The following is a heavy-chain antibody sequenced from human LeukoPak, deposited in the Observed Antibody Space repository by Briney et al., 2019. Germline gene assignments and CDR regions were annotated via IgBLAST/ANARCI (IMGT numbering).Heavy chain of an antibody. V-gene: IGHV4-61*01. D-gene: IGHD1-26*01. CDR3: ARDLTPGIVGAPHYYYYGMDV. J-gene: IGHJ6*02. Sequence: SETLSLTCIVSGGSVSSGSYYWSWIRQPPGKGLQWIGYIYFSGSTNYNPSLESRVTISVDTSKNQFSLKLSSVTAADTAVYYCARDLTPGIVGAPHYYYYGMDVWGQGTTVTVSS. CDR2: IYFSGST. CDR1: GGSVSSGSYY.